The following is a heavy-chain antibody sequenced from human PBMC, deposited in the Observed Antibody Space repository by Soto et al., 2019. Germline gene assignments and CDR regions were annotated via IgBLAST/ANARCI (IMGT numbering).Heavy chain of an antibody. CDR2: IKQDGSEE. V-gene: IGHV3-7*05. CDR1: GFTFSGYW. CDR3: ARESV. J-gene: IGHJ6*02. Sequence: EVQLVESGGGLVQPGGSMRLSCAASGFTFSGYWMSWVRQAPGKGLEWVANIKQDGSEEFYVDSVKGRFTISRDNAKNSLYLQMNSLRAEDTAVYYCARESVWGQGTTVTVAS.